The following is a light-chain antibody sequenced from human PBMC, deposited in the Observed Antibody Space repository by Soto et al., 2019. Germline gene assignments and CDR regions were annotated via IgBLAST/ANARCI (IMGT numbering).Light chain of an antibody. V-gene: IGLV2-14*01. CDR3: SSYTSSSTPGV. Sequence: QSALTQPASVSGSPGQSITISCTGTSSDVGGYNYVSWYQQHPGKAPKLTIYEVSNRPSGVSNRFSGSKSGNTASLTISGLQAEDEADYYCSSYTSSSTPGVFGGGTKLTVL. CDR1: SSDVGGYNY. CDR2: EVS. J-gene: IGLJ3*02.